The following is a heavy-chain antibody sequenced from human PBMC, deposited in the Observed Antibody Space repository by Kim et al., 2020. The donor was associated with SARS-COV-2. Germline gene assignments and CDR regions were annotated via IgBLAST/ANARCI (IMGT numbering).Heavy chain of an antibody. D-gene: IGHD3-10*01. CDR3: ARTTSGSYWGTFDY. Sequence: RGSLRLSCAASGFTFSSYAMHWVRQAPGKGLEWVAVISYDGSNKYYADSVKGRFTISRDNSKNTLYLQMNSLRAEDTAVYYCARTTSGSYWGTFDYWGQGTLVTVSS. J-gene: IGHJ4*02. CDR2: ISYDGSNK. CDR1: GFTFSSYA. V-gene: IGHV3-30*04.